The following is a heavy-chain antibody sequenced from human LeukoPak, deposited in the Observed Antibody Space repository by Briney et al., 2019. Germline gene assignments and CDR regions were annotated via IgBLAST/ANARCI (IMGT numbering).Heavy chain of an antibody. J-gene: IGHJ4*02. Sequence: GGSLRLSCAASGFTFSSYDMHWVRQAPGKGLEWVAVISYDGSNKFYADSVKGRFTISRDNSKNTLYLQMNSLRTEDTAVYYCAKDQGDFDYWGQGTLVTVSS. CDR1: GFTFSSYD. V-gene: IGHV3-30*18. CDR2: ISYDGSNK. CDR3: AKDQGDFDY.